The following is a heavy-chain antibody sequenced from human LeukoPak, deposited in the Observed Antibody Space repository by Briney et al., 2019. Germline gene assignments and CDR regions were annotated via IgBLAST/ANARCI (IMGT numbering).Heavy chain of an antibody. D-gene: IGHD6-6*01. CDR1: GFTFSNYE. Sequence: PGGSLRLSCAASGFTFSNYEMYWVSQGPGKGLEWVSYISNSGDTIYYADSVKGRFTISRDNAKNSLYLQMNSLRAEDMAVYYCARGWSSSADYWGHGTLVTVSS. CDR3: ARGWSSSADY. J-gene: IGHJ4*01. CDR2: ISNSGDTI. V-gene: IGHV3-48*03.